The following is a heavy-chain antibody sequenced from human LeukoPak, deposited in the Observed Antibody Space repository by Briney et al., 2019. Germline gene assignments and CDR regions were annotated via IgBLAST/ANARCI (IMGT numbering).Heavy chain of an antibody. D-gene: IGHD3-9*01. Sequence: GASVKVSCMASGYTFTSYGISWVRQAPGQGLEWMGWISAYNGNTNYAQKLQGRVTMTTDTSTSTAYMELRSLRSDDTAVYYCAREGYYDILTAADYWGQGTLVTVSS. V-gene: IGHV1-18*04. J-gene: IGHJ4*02. CDR3: AREGYYDILTAADY. CDR2: ISAYNGNT. CDR1: GYTFTSYG.